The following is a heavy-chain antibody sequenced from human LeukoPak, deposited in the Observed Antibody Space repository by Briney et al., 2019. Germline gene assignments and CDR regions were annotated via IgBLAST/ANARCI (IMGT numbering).Heavy chain of an antibody. CDR1: GGSISSGGYY. V-gene: IGHV4-31*03. D-gene: IGHD2-21*02. CDR3: ARGPYCGGDCYSADY. Sequence: PSQTLSLTCTVSGGSISSGGYYWSWIRQHPGKDLEGIGYIYYSGSTYYNPSLKSRATISVDTSNNQFSLKLSSVTAADTAVYYCARGPYCGGDCYSADYWGQGTLVTVSS. CDR2: IYYSGST. J-gene: IGHJ4*02.